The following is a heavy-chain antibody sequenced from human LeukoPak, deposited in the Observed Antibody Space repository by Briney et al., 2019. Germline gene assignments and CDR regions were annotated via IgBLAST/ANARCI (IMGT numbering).Heavy chain of an antibody. CDR2: IKQDGSER. CDR3: VRESPDLFDY. Sequence: GGSLRLSCAASGFTFSNYWMSWVRQAPGKGLEWVANIKQDGSERYYVDSVKGRFTISRDNAKNSLYLQMNSLRAEDTAVYYCVRESPDLFDYWGQGTLVTVSS. J-gene: IGHJ4*02. V-gene: IGHV3-7*01. CDR1: GFTFSNYW. D-gene: IGHD1-14*01.